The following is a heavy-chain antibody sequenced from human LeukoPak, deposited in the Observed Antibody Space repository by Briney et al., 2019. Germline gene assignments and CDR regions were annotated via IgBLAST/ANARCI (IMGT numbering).Heavy chain of an antibody. CDR3: ARDYGRSVTYYDFWSGYPPPNWFDP. Sequence: ASVKVSCKASGYTLTSYDINWVRQATGQGLEWMGWMNPNSGNTGYAQKFQGRVTMTRNTSISTAYMELSSLRSEDTAVYYCARDYGRSVTYYDFWSGYPPPNWFDPWGQGTLVTVSS. J-gene: IGHJ5*02. CDR1: GYTLTSYD. D-gene: IGHD3-3*01. CDR2: MNPNSGNT. V-gene: IGHV1-8*01.